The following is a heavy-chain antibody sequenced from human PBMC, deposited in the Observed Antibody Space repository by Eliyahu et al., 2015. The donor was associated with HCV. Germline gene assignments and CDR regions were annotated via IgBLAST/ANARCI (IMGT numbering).Heavy chain of an antibody. CDR3: AKNVGSTPPFDH. Sequence: QVQLVETGGGVVQPGRSLRLSCAASGFSFINFGMHWVRQAPGSKGRFSISRDNSKSTLYLQMNSLRADDTAVYYCAKNVGSTPPFDHWGQGTLVTVSS. V-gene: IGHV3-30*18. D-gene: IGHD1-26*01. J-gene: IGHJ4*02. CDR1: GFSFINFG.